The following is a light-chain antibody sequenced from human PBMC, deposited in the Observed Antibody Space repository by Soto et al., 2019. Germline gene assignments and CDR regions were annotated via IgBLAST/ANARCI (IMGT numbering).Light chain of an antibody. CDR1: QSISSW. V-gene: IGKV1-5*01. CDR3: QQYNSYPLT. CDR2: DAS. Sequence: DLQMTQSPSTLSASVGDRVTITCRASQSISSWLAWYQQKPGKAPKLLIYDASSLESGVPSRFSGSGSGTELTITISSLQPDDFETYYCQQYNSYPLTFGGGTKVDIK. J-gene: IGKJ4*01.